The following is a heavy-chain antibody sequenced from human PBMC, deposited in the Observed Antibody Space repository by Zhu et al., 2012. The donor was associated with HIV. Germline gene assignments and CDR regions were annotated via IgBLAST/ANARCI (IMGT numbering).Heavy chain of an antibody. CDR3: AREQPIIVVVVTDGVGFDY. J-gene: IGHJ4*02. V-gene: IGHV4-61*01. D-gene: IGHD2-15*01. Sequence: QVQLQESGPGLVKPSETLSLTCIVSGSSVTSGSYYWTWIRQPPGKGLEWIGYIYYSGDTNYNSSLKSRVSISLDTSKNQFSLKLNSVTAADTAVYYCAREQPIIVVVVTDGVGFDYWGQGTLISVSS. CDR2: IYYSGDT. CDR1: GSSVTSGSYY.